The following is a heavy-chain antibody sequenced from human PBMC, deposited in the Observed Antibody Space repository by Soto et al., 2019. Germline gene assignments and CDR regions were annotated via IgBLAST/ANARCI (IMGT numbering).Heavy chain of an antibody. D-gene: IGHD2-15*01. CDR2: IYYSGSS. CDR1: GDSIRSSNW. CDR3: ARMYCTGGTCYTFDY. Sequence: QVQLQESGPGLVKPSDTLSRTCAVSGDSIRSSNWWGWIRQPPGKGLEWIGYIYYSGSSYYNPSLKSRVSMSVDTSKNQFSLKLSSVTAADTAVYYCARMYCTGGTCYTFDYWGQGTLVTVSS. J-gene: IGHJ4*02. V-gene: IGHV4-28*07.